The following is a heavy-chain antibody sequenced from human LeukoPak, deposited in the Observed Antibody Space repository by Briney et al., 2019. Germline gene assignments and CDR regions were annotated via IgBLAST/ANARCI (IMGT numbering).Heavy chain of an antibody. D-gene: IGHD4-17*01. CDR1: GFTFSNAW. V-gene: IGHV3-7*01. CDR3: ARVATVTLYYYYYMDV. Sequence: PGGSLRLSCAASGFTFSNAWMSWVRQAPGKGLEWVANIKQDGSEKYYVDSVKGRFTISRDNAKNSLYLQMNSLRAEDTAVYYCARVATVTLYYYYYMDVWGKGTTVTVSS. J-gene: IGHJ6*03. CDR2: IKQDGSEK.